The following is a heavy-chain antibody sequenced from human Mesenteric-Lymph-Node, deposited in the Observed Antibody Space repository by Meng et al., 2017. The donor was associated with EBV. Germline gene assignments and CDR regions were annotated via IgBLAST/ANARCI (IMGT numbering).Heavy chain of an antibody. D-gene: IGHD4-17*01. Sequence: QVQLQQWGGGLLKPSETLSLTCAVYGGSFSGYYWSWIRQPPGKGLEWIGEINHSGSTNHNPSLKSRVTISVDTSKNQFSLKLSSVTAADTAVYYCARGVYYGDYAFGYWGQGTLVTVSS. J-gene: IGHJ4*02. CDR2: INHSGST. CDR3: ARGVYYGDYAFGY. V-gene: IGHV4-34*01. CDR1: GGSFSGYY.